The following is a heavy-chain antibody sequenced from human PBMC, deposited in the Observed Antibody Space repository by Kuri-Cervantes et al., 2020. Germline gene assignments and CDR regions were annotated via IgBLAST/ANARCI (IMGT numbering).Heavy chain of an antibody. Sequence: GSLRLSCAVYGGSFSGYYWSWIRQPPGKGLEWIGEINHSGGTNYNPSLKSRVTISVDTSKNQFSLKLSSVTAADTAVYYCARVGDFIAVAGTRGPNDYWGQGTLVTVSS. J-gene: IGHJ4*02. CDR3: ARVGDFIAVAGTRGPNDY. D-gene: IGHD6-19*01. V-gene: IGHV4-34*01. CDR2: INHSGGT. CDR1: GGSFSGYY.